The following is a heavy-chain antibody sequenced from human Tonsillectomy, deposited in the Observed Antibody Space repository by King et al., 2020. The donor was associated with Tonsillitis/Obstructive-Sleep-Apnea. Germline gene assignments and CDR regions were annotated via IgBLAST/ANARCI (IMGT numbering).Heavy chain of an antibody. V-gene: IGHV3-30*01. CDR2: ISYDGSNR. D-gene: IGHD2-2*01. CDR3: AGGKFVVVGPMDV. CDR1: GFTFSSYA. J-gene: IGHJ6*04. Sequence: VQLVESGGGVVQPGRSLRLSCAASGFTFSSYAMHWVRQAPGKGLEWGAVISYDGSNRYYADSVKGQFPISRDNSKNTLYLQMNSLRAEDTAVYYCAGGKFVVVGPMDVWGKGTTVTVSS.